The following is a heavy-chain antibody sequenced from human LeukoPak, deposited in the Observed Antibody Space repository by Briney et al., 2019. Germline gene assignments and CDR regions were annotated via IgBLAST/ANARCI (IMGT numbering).Heavy chain of an antibody. CDR3: AKCMSESGVCLNFDH. J-gene: IGHJ4*02. Sequence: GGSLRLSCEASGFAFSTYAMSWVRQAPGKGLQWVSGISSSDGGSYYTGSVEGRFAISRDNSKNTVYLQMNNLRAEDTAVYYRAKCMSESGVCLNFDHWGQGTLVAVSS. CDR2: ISSSDGGS. D-gene: IGHD2-8*02. V-gene: IGHV3-23*01. CDR1: GFAFSTYA.